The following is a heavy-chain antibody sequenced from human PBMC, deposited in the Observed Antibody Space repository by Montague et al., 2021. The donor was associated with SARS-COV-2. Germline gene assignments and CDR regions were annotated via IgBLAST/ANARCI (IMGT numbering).Heavy chain of an antibody. Sequence: SETLSLTCTVSGGSISSSSYYWAWIRQPPGKGLEWIGSIYHSGSTFYNPSLKSRVSMSVATSKNQFYLKLSPVTAADTAMYYCARVKWGLSVGNVFDIWGQGTMVTVSS. V-gene: IGHV4-39*01. CDR2: IYHSGST. D-gene: IGHD3-16*01. J-gene: IGHJ3*02. CDR1: GGSISSSSYY. CDR3: ARVKWGLSVGNVFDI.